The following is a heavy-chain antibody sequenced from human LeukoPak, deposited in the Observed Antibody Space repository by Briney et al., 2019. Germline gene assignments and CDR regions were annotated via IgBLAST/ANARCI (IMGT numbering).Heavy chain of an antibody. CDR1: GGSFSGYY. CDR2: ISSSGST. J-gene: IGHJ4*02. V-gene: IGHV4-59*10. CDR3: ARGVGATHPDY. D-gene: IGHD1-26*01. Sequence: PSETLSLTCAVYGGSFSGYYWSWIRQPAGKGLEWIGRISSSGSTNYNPSLKSRVTISVDTSKNQFSLKLSSVTAADTAVYYCARGVGATHPDYWGQGTLVTVSS.